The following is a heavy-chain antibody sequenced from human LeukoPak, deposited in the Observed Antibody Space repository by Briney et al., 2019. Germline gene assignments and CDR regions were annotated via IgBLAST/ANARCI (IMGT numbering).Heavy chain of an antibody. CDR3: ARDVGDL. CDR1: GFTFSTYW. J-gene: IGHJ4*02. CDR2: INQGGSEK. Sequence: GGSLRLSCAPSGFTFSTYWMGWVRQAPGEGLEWLANINQGGSEKYYVDSVKGRFTISRDNAKNSLFLQMNSLRAEDTAVYYCARDVGDLWGQGTLVTVYS. V-gene: IGHV3-7*01. D-gene: IGHD2-21*02.